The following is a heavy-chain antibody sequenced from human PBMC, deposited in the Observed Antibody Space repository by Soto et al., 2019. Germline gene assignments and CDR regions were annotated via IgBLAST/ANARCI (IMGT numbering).Heavy chain of an antibody. D-gene: IGHD3-16*01. CDR2: ISTYNGNP. CDR1: GYTFTTYG. J-gene: IGHJ3*02. Sequence: QVQLVQSGPEVKKPGASVKVSCKASGYTFTTYGISWVRQAPGQGLEWMGWISTYNGNPNYAQKLQGRVTMTTDTSTSTAYMELPTLRSDDTAVFYCARAPLCSTSPKNAFDIWGQGTVVTVSS. CDR3: ARAPLCSTSPKNAFDI. V-gene: IGHV1-18*01.